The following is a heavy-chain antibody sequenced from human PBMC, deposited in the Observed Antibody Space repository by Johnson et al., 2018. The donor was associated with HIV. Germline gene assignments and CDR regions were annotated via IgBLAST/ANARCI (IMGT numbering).Heavy chain of an antibody. Sequence: QVQLVESGGGLVKPGGSLRLSCAASGFTVSSNYMSWVRQAPGKGLEWVAFIRYDGSNKYYADSVKGRFTISRDNSKNTLYLQMNSLRAEDTAVYYCAKDLEEGQQWLIGAFDIWGQGTMVTVSS. J-gene: IGHJ3*02. CDR1: GFTVSSNY. CDR2: IRYDGSNK. V-gene: IGHV3-30*02. CDR3: AKDLEEGQQWLIGAFDI. D-gene: IGHD6-19*01.